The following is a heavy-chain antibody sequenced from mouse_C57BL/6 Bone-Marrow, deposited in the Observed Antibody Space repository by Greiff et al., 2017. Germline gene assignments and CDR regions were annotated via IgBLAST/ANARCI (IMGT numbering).Heavy chain of an antibody. CDR1: GYTFTSYW. D-gene: IGHD1-1*01. CDR2: IDPSDSST. CDR3: ARDCSSFYWYFDV. J-gene: IGHJ1*03. Sequence: QVQLQQPGAELVMPGASVKLSCKASGYTFTSYWMHWVKQRPGQGLEWIGEIDPSDSSTNYNQKLKGKSTLTVDKSSRTAYMQLSSLTSEDSAVYYCARDCSSFYWYFDVWGTGTTVTVSS. V-gene: IGHV1-69*01.